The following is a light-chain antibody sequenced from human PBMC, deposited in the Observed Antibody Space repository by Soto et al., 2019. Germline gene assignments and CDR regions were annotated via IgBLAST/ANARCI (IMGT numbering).Light chain of an antibody. V-gene: IGKV1-5*01. CDR2: DAS. CDR3: QQYSSFLT. J-gene: IGKJ4*01. Sequence: DIQMTQSPSTLSASVGDRVTITCRASQSISRWLAWSQQKPGKAPKLLIYDASNLQSGVSSRFSGSGSGTEFPLTITSLQHDDFATYYCQQYSSFLTFGGGTKVEI. CDR1: QSISRW.